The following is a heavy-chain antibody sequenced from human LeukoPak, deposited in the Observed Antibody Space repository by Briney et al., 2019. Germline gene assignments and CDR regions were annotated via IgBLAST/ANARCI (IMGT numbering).Heavy chain of an antibody. CDR3: AREGPRGNSQFDY. CDR1: GSTFSSYG. V-gene: IGHV3-33*01. CDR2: IWYDGSNK. J-gene: IGHJ4*02. Sequence: GGSLRLSCAASGSTFSSYGMHWVRQAPGKGLEWVALIWYDGSNKYYTDSVKGRLTISRDNSKNTLYLQMNSLRAEDTAIYYCAREGPRGNSQFDYWGQGTLVTVSS. D-gene: IGHD2/OR15-2a*01.